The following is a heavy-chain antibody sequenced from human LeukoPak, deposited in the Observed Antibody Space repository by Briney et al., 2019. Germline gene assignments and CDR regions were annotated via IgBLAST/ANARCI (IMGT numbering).Heavy chain of an antibody. CDR3: ARWDYYGRGAFDV. Sequence: ETLSLTCTVSGGSISSSSYYWGWIRQPPGKGLEWVSALSGSGSNTYFADSVKGRFTISRDNSKNTLYLQMNSLRVEDTAVYYCARWDYYGRGAFDVWGQGTMVTVSS. CDR2: LSGSGSNT. CDR1: GGSISSSSYY. J-gene: IGHJ3*01. D-gene: IGHD3-10*01. V-gene: IGHV3-23*01.